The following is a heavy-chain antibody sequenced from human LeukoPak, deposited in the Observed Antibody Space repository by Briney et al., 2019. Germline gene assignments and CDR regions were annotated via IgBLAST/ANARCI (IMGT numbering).Heavy chain of an antibody. V-gene: IGHV4-59*01. D-gene: IGHD2-21*02. CDR1: GGSISSYY. CDR2: IYYSGST. J-gene: IGHJ4*02. Sequence: SETLSLTCTVSGGSISSYYWSWIRQPPGKGLEWIGYIYYSGSTNYNPSLKSRVTISVDTSKNQFSLKLSSVTAADTAVYYCARATKAYCGGDCPPGFDYWGQGTLVTVSS. CDR3: ARATKAYCGGDCPPGFDY.